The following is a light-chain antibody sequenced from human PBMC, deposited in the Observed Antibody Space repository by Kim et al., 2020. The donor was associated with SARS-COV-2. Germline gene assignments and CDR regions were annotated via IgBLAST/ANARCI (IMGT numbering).Light chain of an antibody. J-gene: IGLJ3*02. V-gene: IGLV2-14*03. CDR1: SSDVGGYKY. Sequence: QSALTQPASISGSPGQSITISCSGTSSDVGGYKYVSWYQQHPGKAPKFIIYDVSKRPSGVSNRFSGSKSGNTASLTISALQAEDEADYYCSSYTSSATWVFGGGTQLTVL. CDR2: DVS. CDR3: SSYTSSATWV.